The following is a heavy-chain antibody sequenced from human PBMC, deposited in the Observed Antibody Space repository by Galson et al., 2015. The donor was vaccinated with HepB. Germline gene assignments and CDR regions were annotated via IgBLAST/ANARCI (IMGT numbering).Heavy chain of an antibody. Sequence: CAISGDSVSSNSAAWNWIRQSPSRGLEWLGRTYYRSKWYNDYAVSVKSRITINPDTSKNQFSLQLNSVTPEDTAVYYCARDGYYYDSSGYYYGYWYFDLWGRGTLVTVSS. CDR3: ARDGYYYDSSGYYYGYWYFDL. D-gene: IGHD3-22*01. J-gene: IGHJ2*01. CDR1: GDSVSSNSAA. V-gene: IGHV6-1*01. CDR2: TYYRSKWYN.